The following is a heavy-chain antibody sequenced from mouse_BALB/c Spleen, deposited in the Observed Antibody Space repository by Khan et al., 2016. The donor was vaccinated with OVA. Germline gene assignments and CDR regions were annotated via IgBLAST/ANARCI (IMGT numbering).Heavy chain of an antibody. J-gene: IGHJ2*01. Sequence: EVQLQEAGPGLVKPSQSLSLTCTVTGYSITSGYGWNWIRQFPGNKLEWMGYIRYSGSTNYNPSLKSRISITRDTSKNQFFLQLNAVTTEDTATYYCARTARIKYWGQGTTLTVSS. D-gene: IGHD1-2*01. V-gene: IGHV3-1*02. CDR1: GYSITSGYG. CDR3: ARTARIKY. CDR2: IRYSGST.